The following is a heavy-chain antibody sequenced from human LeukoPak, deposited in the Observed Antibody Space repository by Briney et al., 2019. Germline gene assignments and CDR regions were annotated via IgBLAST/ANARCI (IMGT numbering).Heavy chain of an antibody. J-gene: IGHJ4*02. D-gene: IGHD3-3*01. CDR1: GGSFSGYY. CDR2: INHSGST. V-gene: IGHV4-34*01. Sequence: SETLSLTCAVYGGSFSGYYWSWIRQPPGQGLECIGEINHSGSTNSNPSLKSRVTISVYTSKNQFSLKLSSVTAADTAVYYCARLRDNYDFWSGYYGGYFDYWGQGTLVTVSS. CDR3: ARLRDNYDFWSGYYGGYFDY.